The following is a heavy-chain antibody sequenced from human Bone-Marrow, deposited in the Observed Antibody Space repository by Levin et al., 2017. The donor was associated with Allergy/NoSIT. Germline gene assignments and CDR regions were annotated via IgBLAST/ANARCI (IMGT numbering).Heavy chain of an antibody. CDR3: AKVDCSGGTCSSGAFDI. CDR1: GFSFSYYA. V-gene: IGHV3-23*01. J-gene: IGHJ3*02. Sequence: GESLKISCAASGFSFSYYAMSWVRQAPGKGLEWVSSISNSDDSTDYADSVKGRFTISRDNSENTLYLQMNSLRGEDTAIYYCAKVDCSGGTCSSGAFDIWGQGTMVTVSS. D-gene: IGHD2-15*01. CDR2: ISNSDDST.